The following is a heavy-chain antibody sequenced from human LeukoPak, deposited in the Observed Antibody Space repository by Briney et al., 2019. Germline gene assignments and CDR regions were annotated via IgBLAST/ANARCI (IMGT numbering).Heavy chain of an antibody. J-gene: IGHJ6*03. D-gene: IGHD3-16*02. CDR2: IYVTGTR. Sequence: PSETLSLTCAVSGDSISYHNYSWDWFRNPPGRDLEWFGYIYVTGTRYNPYLQSRVTISVDRSRNQFFLNMSSVTAADTAACYCARHIGGGIEDMDVWGKGTKVIVSS. V-gene: IGHV4-61*05. CDR3: ARHIGGGIEDMDV. CDR1: GDSISYHNYS.